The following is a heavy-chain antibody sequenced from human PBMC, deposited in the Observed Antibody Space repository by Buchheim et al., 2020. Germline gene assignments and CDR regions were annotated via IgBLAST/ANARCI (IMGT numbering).Heavy chain of an antibody. D-gene: IGHD3-22*01. J-gene: IGHJ6*02. CDR3: ARGLYYYDSSGPRTYYYYYGMDV. CDR1: GGFISSGGYY. CDR2: IYYSGST. V-gene: IGHV4-31*03. Sequence: QVQLQESGPGLVKPSQTLSLTCTVSGGFISSGGYYWSWIRQHPGKGLEWIGYIYYSGSTYYNPSLKSRVTVSVDTSKNQFSLKLSSVTAADTAVYYCARGLYYYDSSGPRTYYYYYGMDVWGQGTT.